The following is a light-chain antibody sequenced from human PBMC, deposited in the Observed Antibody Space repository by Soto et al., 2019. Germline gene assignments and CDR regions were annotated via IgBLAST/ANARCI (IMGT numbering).Light chain of an antibody. CDR1: QSISSW. V-gene: IGKV1-12*01. Sequence: DIQMTQSPSSVSASVGDRVTITCRASQSISSWLAWYQQKPGTVPKLLIYAASSLQSGVPSRFSGSGAGTAFTRTITSLQPEDFGTYYCPQGGSSPIAFGQGTRLEIK. CDR2: AAS. CDR3: PQGGSSPIA. J-gene: IGKJ5*01.